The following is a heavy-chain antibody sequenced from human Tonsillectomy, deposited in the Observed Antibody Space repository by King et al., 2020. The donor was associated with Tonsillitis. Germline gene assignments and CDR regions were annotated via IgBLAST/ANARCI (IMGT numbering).Heavy chain of an antibody. CDR2: IDPNGGST. Sequence: QLVQSGAEVKKPGASVKVSCKASGYTFTTYSIHWVRQAPGQGLEWMGLIDPNGGSTGYAQKFQGRVTVTRDTSTSAVYMELSSLRSEDTAVYFCARTLTGHYDAFDIWGQGTMVAVSS. J-gene: IGHJ3*02. V-gene: IGHV1-46*01. D-gene: IGHD3-9*01. CDR3: ARTLTGHYDAFDI. CDR1: GYTFTTYS.